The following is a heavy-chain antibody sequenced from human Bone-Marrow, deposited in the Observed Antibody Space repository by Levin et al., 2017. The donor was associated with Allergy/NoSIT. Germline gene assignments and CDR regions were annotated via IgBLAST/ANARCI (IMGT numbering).Heavy chain of an antibody. D-gene: IGHD3-9*01. CDR1: GDSISSSNYY. CDR2: IYYSGNT. J-gene: IGHJ4*02. Sequence: PSETLSLTCTVSGDSISSSNYYWGWIRQPPGTGLEWIGSIYYSGNTYYNPSLKSRLTISVDTSKNQFSLKLRSVTAADTAVYYCARAGRYDYWGQGTLVTVSS. CDR3: ARAGRYDY. V-gene: IGHV4-39*07.